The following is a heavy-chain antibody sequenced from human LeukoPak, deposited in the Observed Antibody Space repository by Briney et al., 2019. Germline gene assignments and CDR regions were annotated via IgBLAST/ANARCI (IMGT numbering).Heavy chain of an antibody. Sequence: SETLSLTCAVSSGSISSSDWWSGVRPRPGTGLEGIEEIYQSGSANCNPSLRRGVTISGDKSKTQSSLKLTSVTAADTAVYYCARIYCSAGRCYWYFDLWGRGTLVTVSS. V-gene: IGHV4-4*02. CDR2: IYQSGSA. CDR1: SGSISSSDW. CDR3: ARIYCSAGRCYWYFDL. J-gene: IGHJ2*01. D-gene: IGHD2-15*01.